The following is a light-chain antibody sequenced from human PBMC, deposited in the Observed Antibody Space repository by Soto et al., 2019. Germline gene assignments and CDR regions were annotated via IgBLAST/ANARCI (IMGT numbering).Light chain of an antibody. V-gene: IGLV1-40*01. CDR1: SSNIGAGYD. J-gene: IGLJ7*01. CDR2: GNS. CDR3: QAYDRSLSASV. Sequence: QSVLTQPPSVSGAPGQRVTISCTGSSSNIGAGYDVHWYQQLPGTAPKLPIYGNSNRPSGVPDRFSGSKSGTSASLAITGLQAEDEVDYYCQAYDRSLSASVFGGGTQLTVL.